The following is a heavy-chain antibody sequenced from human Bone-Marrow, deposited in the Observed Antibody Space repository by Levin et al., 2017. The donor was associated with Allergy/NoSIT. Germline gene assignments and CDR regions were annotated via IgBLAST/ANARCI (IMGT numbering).Heavy chain of an antibody. CDR2: ISNDGSNK. CDR3: AKERFLFDY. CDR1: GFIFSSDG. D-gene: IGHD3-16*01. Sequence: GESLKISCAASGFIFSSDGMHWVRQAPGKGLEWVALISNDGSNKFYADPVKGRFTISRDNTKNTLYLQMNNLRPNDTAVYYCAKERFLFDYWGLGTLVTVSS. J-gene: IGHJ4*02. V-gene: IGHV3-30*18.